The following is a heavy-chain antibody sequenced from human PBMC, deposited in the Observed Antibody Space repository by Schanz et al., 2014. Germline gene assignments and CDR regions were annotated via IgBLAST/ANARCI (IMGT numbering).Heavy chain of an antibody. CDR1: EFTFNTYC. V-gene: IGHV3-30*03. D-gene: IGHD6-6*01. J-gene: IGHJ3*02. CDR3: ARLATSKSRLGDAVDI. Sequence: VQLVESGGGLVQPGGSLRLSCAASEFTFNTYCMSWVRQAPGKGLEWVAVISSDGTNKYYADSVQGRFTLSKDFSKDTLYLQLTSLRPEDTAVYYCARLATSKSRLGDAVDIWGQGTMVTVSS. CDR2: ISSDGTNK.